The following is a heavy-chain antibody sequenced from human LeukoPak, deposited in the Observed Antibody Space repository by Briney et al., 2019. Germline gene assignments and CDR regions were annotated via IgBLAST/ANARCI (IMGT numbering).Heavy chain of an antibody. V-gene: IGHV3-7*01. Sequence: GGSLRLSCAASGFIFSSYWMSWVRQAPGKGLEWVANIKQDGSEKNHVDSVKGRFTISRDNAKKSLYPQMNSLRAEDTAVYYCARDQRLYIAVVVAATVPFDIWGQGTMVTVSS. CDR3: ARDQRLYIAVVVAATVPFDI. CDR2: IKQDGSEK. D-gene: IGHD2-15*01. CDR1: GFIFSSYW. J-gene: IGHJ3*02.